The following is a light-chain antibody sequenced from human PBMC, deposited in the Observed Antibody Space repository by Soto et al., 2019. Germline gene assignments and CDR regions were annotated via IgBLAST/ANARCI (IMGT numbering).Light chain of an antibody. V-gene: IGLV2-11*01. J-gene: IGLJ2*01. CDR1: SSDVGGYNF. CDR2: DVT. Sequence: QSALTQPRSVSGSPGQSVTVSCTGTSSDVGGYNFVSWFQQHPGKAPKLIIYDVTGRPSGVPDRFSGSKSGNTASLTISGLQAEDEADYYCCSFAGTYAVVFGGGTKVTVL. CDR3: CSFAGTYAVV.